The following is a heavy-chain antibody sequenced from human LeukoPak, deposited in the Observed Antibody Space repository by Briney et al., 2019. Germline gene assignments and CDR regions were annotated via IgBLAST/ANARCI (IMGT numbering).Heavy chain of an antibody. CDR2: ISPNGDTI. Sequence: GGSLRLSCDVAGFTFSDRYMSWIRQAPGKGMEWVAYISPNGDTIHYADSVKGRFTISRDNAKNSLFLQVNRLRAEDTAVYYCATESGWLFDYWGQGTRVTVSS. CDR3: ATESGWLFDY. J-gene: IGHJ4*02. D-gene: IGHD5-12*01. CDR1: GFTFSDRY. V-gene: IGHV3-11*04.